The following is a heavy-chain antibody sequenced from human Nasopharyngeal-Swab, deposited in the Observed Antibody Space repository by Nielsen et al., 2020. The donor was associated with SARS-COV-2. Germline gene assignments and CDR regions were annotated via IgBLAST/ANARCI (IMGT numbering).Heavy chain of an antibody. CDR2: VDHTGRT. Sequence: SETLSLTCAVHVGSFSAYYWSWVRQPPGKGLAWIGEVDHTGRTNNNPSPQSRVTMSVDTSKNQFSLTLSSVTAADTAVYYCARGGYQLLLRSYYYGMDVWSQGTTVTVSS. J-gene: IGHJ6*02. V-gene: IGHV4-34*01. CDR3: ARGGYQLLLRSYYYGMDV. CDR1: VGSFSAYY. D-gene: IGHD2-2*01.